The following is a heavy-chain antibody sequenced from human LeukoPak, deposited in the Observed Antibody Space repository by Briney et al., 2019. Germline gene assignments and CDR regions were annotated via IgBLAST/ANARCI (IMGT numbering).Heavy chain of an antibody. CDR1: GGTFSSYA. Sequence: GASVKVSCKASGGTFSSYAISWVRQAPGQGLEWMGRIIPILGIANYAQKFQGRVTITADKSTSTAYMELSSLRSEDTAVYYCARALTSTVSMGYWFDPWGQGTLVTVSS. CDR3: ARALTSTVSMGYWFDP. J-gene: IGHJ5*02. CDR2: IIPILGIA. V-gene: IGHV1-69*04. D-gene: IGHD4-17*01.